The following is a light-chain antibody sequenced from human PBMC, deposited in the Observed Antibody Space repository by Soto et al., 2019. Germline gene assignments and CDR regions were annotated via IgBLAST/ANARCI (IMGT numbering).Light chain of an antibody. J-gene: IGKJ3*01. CDR1: QGISNY. CDR2: AAS. Sequence: DIQMTQSPSSLSASVGDRVTITCRASQGISNYVAWYQQKPGTAPKVLLSAASTLQSGIPSRFSGSGFGTDFTLNSSSLQPEDVATYYCQKYSSAPFTFGPGTKVEIK. CDR3: QKYSSAPFT. V-gene: IGKV1-27*01.